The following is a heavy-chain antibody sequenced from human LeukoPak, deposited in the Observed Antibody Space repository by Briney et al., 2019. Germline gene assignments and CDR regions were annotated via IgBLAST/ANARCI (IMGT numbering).Heavy chain of an antibody. J-gene: IGHJ4*02. V-gene: IGHV3-23*01. CDR1: GFTFSSYA. CDR3: ARAREGYSSGYDY. D-gene: IGHD6-19*01. Sequence: GGSLRLSCAASGFTFSSYAMSWVRQAPGKGLEWVSAISGSGGSTYYADSVKGRFTISRDNAKNSLYLQMNSLRAEDTAVYYCARAREGYSSGYDYWGQGTLVTVSS. CDR2: ISGSGGST.